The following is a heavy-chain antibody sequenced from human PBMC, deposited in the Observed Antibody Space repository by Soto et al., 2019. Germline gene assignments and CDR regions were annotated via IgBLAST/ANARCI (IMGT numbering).Heavy chain of an antibody. CDR3: ARLGIFYYYYGMDV. CDR1: GGSFSGYY. J-gene: IGHJ6*02. V-gene: IGHV4-34*01. CDR2: INHSGST. D-gene: IGHD3-3*01. Sequence: QVQLQQWGAGLLKPSETLSLTCAVYGGSFSGYYRSWIRQPPGKGLEWIGEINHSGSTNYNPSLKSRVTISVDTSKNQFSLKLSSVTAADTAVYYCARLGIFYYYYGMDVWGQGTTVTVSS.